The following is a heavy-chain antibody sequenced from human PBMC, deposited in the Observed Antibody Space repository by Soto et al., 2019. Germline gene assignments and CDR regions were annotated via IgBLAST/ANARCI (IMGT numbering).Heavy chain of an antibody. J-gene: IGHJ6*02. CDR3: ARVYDSSGYTRPGMDV. CDR2: INYSGST. D-gene: IGHD3-22*01. CDR1: GGSISSYY. Sequence: PSETLSLTCTVSGGSISSYYWSWIRQPPGKGLEWIGYINYSGSTNYSPSLKSRVTVSVDTAKNQFSLRLSSVTAADTAVYYCARVYDSSGYTRPGMDVWGQGTTVTVSS. V-gene: IGHV4-59*01.